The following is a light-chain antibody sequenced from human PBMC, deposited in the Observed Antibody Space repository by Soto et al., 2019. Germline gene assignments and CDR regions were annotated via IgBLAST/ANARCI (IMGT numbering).Light chain of an antibody. CDR1: QSVDNN. V-gene: IGKV3-15*01. Sequence: EILMTQSPVTLSASPGESATLSCRASQSVDNNVAWYQQKPGQAPRLLIVGSFARATGIPARFSGSGSGSEFTLTIGGLQSEDFAVYYCQPYNDRPLITVGQGTRLEIK. CDR3: QPYNDRPLIT. CDR2: GSF. J-gene: IGKJ5*01.